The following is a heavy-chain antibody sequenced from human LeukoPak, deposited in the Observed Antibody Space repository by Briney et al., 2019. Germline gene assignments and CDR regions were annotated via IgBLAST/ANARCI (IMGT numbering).Heavy chain of an antibody. CDR3: VRDGRIAAAGTGGGGSHYYYMDV. CDR1: GFTFSDHY. CDR2: IRNKANSYTT. Sequence: GGSLRLSCAASGFTFSDHYMDWVRQAPGKGLEWVGRIRNKANSYTTEYAASVKGRFTISRDDSKNSLYLQMNSLKTEDTAVYYCVRDGRIAAAGTGGGGSHYYYMDVWGKGTTVTVSS. D-gene: IGHD6-13*01. V-gene: IGHV3-72*01. J-gene: IGHJ6*03.